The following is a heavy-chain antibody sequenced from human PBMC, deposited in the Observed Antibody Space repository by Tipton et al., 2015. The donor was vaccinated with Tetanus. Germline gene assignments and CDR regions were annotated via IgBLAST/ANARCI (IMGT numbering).Heavy chain of an antibody. CDR1: GGSFSGYY. D-gene: IGHD3-22*01. J-gene: IGHJ5*02. CDR3: ARGYDSSGYDEYNWFDP. V-gene: IGHV4-34*01. Sequence: TLSLTCAVYGGSFSGYYWSWIRQPPGKGLEWIGEINHSGSTNYNPSLKSRVTISVDTSKNQFSLKLSSVTAADTAVYYCARGYDSSGYDEYNWFDPWGQGTLVTVSS. CDR2: INHSGST.